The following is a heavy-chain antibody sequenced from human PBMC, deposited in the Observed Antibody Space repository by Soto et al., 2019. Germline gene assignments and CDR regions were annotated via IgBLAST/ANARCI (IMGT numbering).Heavy chain of an antibody. Sequence: QVQLVQSGAEVKKPGASVKVSCKASGYTFTSYAMHWVRQAPGQRLEWMGWINAGNGNTKYSQKLQGRVTITRDTSASTAYMELSSLRSEDTAVYYCARFEVVANAFDIWGQGTMVTVSS. CDR1: GYTFTSYA. CDR3: ARFEVVANAFDI. V-gene: IGHV1-3*01. J-gene: IGHJ3*02. D-gene: IGHD2-15*01. CDR2: INAGNGNT.